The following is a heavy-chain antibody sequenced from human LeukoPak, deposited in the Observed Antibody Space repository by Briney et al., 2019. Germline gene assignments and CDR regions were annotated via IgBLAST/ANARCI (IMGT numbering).Heavy chain of an antibody. Sequence: KASETLSLTCAVYGGSFSGYYWSWIRQPPGKGLEWIGRIYTSGNTNYNPSLKSRVTISVDTSKNQFSLKLRSVTAADTAVYYCARSPKDWLLEEAYCFDYWGQGTLVTVSS. CDR2: IYTSGNT. J-gene: IGHJ4*02. V-gene: IGHV4-59*10. D-gene: IGHD3/OR15-3a*01. CDR3: ARSPKDWLLEEAYCFDY. CDR1: GGSFSGYY.